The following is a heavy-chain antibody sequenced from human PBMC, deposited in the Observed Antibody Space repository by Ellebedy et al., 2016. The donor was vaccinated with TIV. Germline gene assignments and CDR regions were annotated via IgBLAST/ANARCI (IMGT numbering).Heavy chain of an antibody. J-gene: IGHJ4*02. CDR1: GGTFISYP. Sequence: SVKVSXXASGGTFISYPISWVRQAPGQGLEWMGGINPFFATPNYAQRFQARVTITADESTSTAFMELSSLRFEDTAVYFCASRKGNSASYSFDYWGQGTLVTVSS. V-gene: IGHV1-69*13. CDR3: ASRKGNSASYSFDY. CDR2: INPFFATP. D-gene: IGHD3-10*01.